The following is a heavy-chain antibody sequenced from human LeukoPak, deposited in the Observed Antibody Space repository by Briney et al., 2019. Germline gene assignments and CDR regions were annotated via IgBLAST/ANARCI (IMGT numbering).Heavy chain of an antibody. D-gene: IGHD2-15*01. CDR1: GYTLTELS. J-gene: IGHJ5*02. CDR3: ATAPFDIVVVVAATSYWFDP. V-gene: IGHV1-24*01. CDR2: FDPEDGET. Sequence: GASVKVSCKVSGYTLTELSMHWVRQAPGKGLEWMGGFDPEDGETIYAQKFQGRVTMTEDTSTDTAYMELSSLRSEDTAVYYCATAPFDIVVVVAATSYWFDPWGQGTLVTVSS.